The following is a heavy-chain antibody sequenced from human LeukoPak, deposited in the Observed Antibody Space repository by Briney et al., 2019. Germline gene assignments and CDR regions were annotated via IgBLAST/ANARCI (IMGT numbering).Heavy chain of an antibody. Sequence: GGSLRLSCAASGFTFSDSTMHWVRQASGKGLEWIGRIKIKPNNYATAYGASVKGRFTISRDDSKNTAYLQMNSLKTEDTAVYYCTRQFHSSGWYFTFAYWGQGTLVTVSS. D-gene: IGHD6-19*01. J-gene: IGHJ4*02. CDR3: TRQFHSSGWYFTFAY. CDR2: IKIKPNNYAT. V-gene: IGHV3-73*01. CDR1: GFTFSDST.